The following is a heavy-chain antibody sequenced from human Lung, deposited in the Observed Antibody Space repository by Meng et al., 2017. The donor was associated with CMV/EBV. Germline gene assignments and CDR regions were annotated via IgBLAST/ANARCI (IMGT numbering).Heavy chain of an antibody. D-gene: IGHD3/OR15-3a*01. J-gene: IGHJ4*01. CDR1: GFRFEDHG. CDR3: AKDLLLFGGPNAYFDY. Sequence: GGSLRLSCAASGFRFEDHGMHWVRQTPGKGLEWVAFIRHDGTNKFYGDSVKGRFTISRDNSKNTVYLQMNSLRPEETAVYYCAKDLLLFGGPNAYFDYWGHGTRVTGAS. V-gene: IGHV3-30*02. CDR2: IRHDGTNK.